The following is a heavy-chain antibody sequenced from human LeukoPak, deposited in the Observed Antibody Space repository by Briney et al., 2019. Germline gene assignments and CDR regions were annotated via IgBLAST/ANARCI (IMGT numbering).Heavy chain of an antibody. J-gene: IGHJ4*02. CDR3: ARGGYYPDY. V-gene: IGHV3-23*01. CDR1: GFIFSNSA. D-gene: IGHD3-3*01. Sequence: GGSLRLSCAASGFIFSNSAMSWVRQAPWKGLECISTISGSGGSTYYADSVKGRFTISRDNPKNTLYLQMNSLRAEDTAVHYCARGGYYPDYWGQGTLVTVSS. CDR2: ISGSGGST.